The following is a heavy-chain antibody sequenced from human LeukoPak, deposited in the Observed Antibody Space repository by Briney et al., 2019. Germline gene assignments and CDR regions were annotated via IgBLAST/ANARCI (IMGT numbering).Heavy chain of an antibody. V-gene: IGHV3-53*01. Sequence: PGGSLRLSCAASEFSVGSNYMTWVRQPPGKGLEWVSVIHKNAITSYADTVRGRFTISRDNSKNTLYLQMNNLRVDDTAVYYCARSLRVRGVPDYMDVWGKGTTVTVYS. D-gene: IGHD3-10*01. CDR2: IHKNAIT. CDR1: EFSVGSNY. J-gene: IGHJ6*03. CDR3: ARSLRVRGVPDYMDV.